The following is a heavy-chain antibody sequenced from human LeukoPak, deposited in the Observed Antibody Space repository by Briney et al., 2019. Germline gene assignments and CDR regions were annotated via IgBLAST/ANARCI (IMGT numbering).Heavy chain of an antibody. V-gene: IGHV1-69*01. J-gene: IGHJ4*02. CDR2: IIPIFGTA. CDR3: ASKRGYSYGLDY. CDR1: GGTFSSYA. Sequence: SVKVSCKASGGTFSSYAISWVRQAPGQGLEWMGGIIPIFGTANYAQKFQGRVTITADESTSTGYMELSSLRSEDTAVYYCASKRGYSYGLDYWGQGTLVTVSS. D-gene: IGHD5-18*01.